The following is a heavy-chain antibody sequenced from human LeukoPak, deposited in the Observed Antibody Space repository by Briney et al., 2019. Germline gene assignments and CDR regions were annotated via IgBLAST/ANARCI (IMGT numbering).Heavy chain of an antibody. V-gene: IGHV1-69*01. J-gene: IGHJ4*02. CDR2: IIPIFGTA. CDR3: ASKRGYSYGLDY. CDR1: GGTFSSYA. Sequence: SVKVSCKASGGTFSSYAISWVRQAPGQGLEWMGGIIPIFGTANYAQKFQGRVTITADESTSTGYMELSSLRSEDTAVYYCASKRGYSYGLDYWGQGTLVTVSS. D-gene: IGHD5-18*01.